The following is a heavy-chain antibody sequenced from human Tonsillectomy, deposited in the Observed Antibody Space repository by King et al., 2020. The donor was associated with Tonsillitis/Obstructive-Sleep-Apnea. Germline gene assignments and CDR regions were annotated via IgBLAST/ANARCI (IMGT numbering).Heavy chain of an antibody. Sequence: VQLQQWGAGLLKPSETLSLTCAVYGGSFSGYYWSWIRQPPGKGLEWIGEINHSGSTNYNPSLKSRVTISVDTSKNQFSLKLSSVTAADTAVYYCARGRVDFWSYIGEPFDPWGQGTLVTVSS. CDR3: ARGRVDFWSYIGEPFDP. V-gene: IGHV4-34*01. CDR1: GGSFSGYY. CDR2: INHSGST. J-gene: IGHJ5*02. D-gene: IGHD3-3*01.